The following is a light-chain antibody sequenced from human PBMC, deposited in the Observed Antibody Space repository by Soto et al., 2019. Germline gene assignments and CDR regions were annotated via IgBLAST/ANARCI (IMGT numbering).Light chain of an antibody. CDR3: CSYASSTSYV. V-gene: IGLV2-14*03. J-gene: IGLJ1*01. Sequence: QCVLTQPASVSGSPGQSITISWTGTSSDVGGYNYVTWYQQHPGEAPKLMIHDVSSRASGVPNRFSGSKSGTTASLTISGLQAEDEADYYCCSYASSTSYVFGTGTKLTVL. CDR1: SSDVGGYNY. CDR2: DVS.